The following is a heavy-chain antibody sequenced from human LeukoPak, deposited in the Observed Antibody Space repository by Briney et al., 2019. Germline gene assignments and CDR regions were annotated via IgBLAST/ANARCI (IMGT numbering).Heavy chain of an antibody. J-gene: IGHJ6*02. CDR2: IWYDGSNK. Sequence: PGGSLRLSCAASGFTLSSYGMHGVHQAPGKGLEWVAVIWYDGSNKYYADSVKGRFTISRDNSKNTLYLQMNSLRAEDTAVYYCARSFRDYGMDVWGQGTTVTVSS. V-gene: IGHV3-33*01. CDR3: ARSFRDYGMDV. CDR1: GFTLSSYG.